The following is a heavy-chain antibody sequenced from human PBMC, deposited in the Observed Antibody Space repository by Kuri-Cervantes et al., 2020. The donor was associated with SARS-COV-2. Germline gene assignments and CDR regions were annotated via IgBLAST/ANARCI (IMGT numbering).Heavy chain of an antibody. D-gene: IGHD3-22*01. CDR1: SGSVSSGSYY. J-gene: IGHJ3*02. CDR3: ARDRYDSSGYAFDI. CDR2: IYYSGST. Sequence: ESLKISCTVSSGSVSSGSYYWSWIRQPPGKGLEWIGYIYYSGSTNYNPSLKSRVTISVDTSKNQFSLKLSSVTAADTAVYYCARDRYDSSGYAFDIWGQGTMVTVSS. V-gene: IGHV4-61*01.